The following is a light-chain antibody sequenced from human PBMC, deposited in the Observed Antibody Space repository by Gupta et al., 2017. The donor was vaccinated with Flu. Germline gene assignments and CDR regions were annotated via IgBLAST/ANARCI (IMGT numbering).Light chain of an antibody. Sequence: QSVLPQSPSASGTPGQRVTISCSGSSSSIGGNYVYWYQQFPGGDPKILIYRNNGRPSGVPDGCSCSKSGNSASRAISGVRSEDEADYYCATWDDSMSGSVFGGGTKLTVL. V-gene: IGLV1-47*01. J-gene: IGLJ3*02. CDR3: ATWDDSMSGSV. CDR2: RNN. CDR1: SSSIGGNY.